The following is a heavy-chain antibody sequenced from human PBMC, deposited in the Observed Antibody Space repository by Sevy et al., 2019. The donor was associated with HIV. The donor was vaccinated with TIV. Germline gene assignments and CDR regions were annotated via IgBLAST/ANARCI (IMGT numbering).Heavy chain of an antibody. J-gene: IGHJ6*02. CDR3: AKEGEVYYYYGMDV. CDR2: ISSSGSTI. Sequence: GGSLRLSCAASGFTFSDYYMNWIRQAPGKGLEWVSYISSSGSTIYYADSVKGRFTISRDNAKNSLYLQMNSLRAEDTAVYYCAKEGEVYYYYGMDVWGQGTTVTVSS. CDR1: GFTFSDYY. V-gene: IGHV3-11*01.